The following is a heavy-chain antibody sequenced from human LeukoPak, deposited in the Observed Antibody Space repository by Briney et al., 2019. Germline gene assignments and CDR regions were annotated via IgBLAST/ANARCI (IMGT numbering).Heavy chain of an antibody. CDR2: INPNSGGT. V-gene: IGHV1-2*02. CDR3: ARADRLDGSPYLIGP. J-gene: IGHJ5*02. D-gene: IGHD1-26*01. Sequence: ASVKVSCKTSGYSFTDYYMHWVRQAPGQGLEWMGWINPNSGGTSTAQKFQGGITMTRDTSITTVYMEVSWLTSDDTAIYYCARADRLDGSPYLIGPWGQGTLVTVSS. CDR1: GYSFTDYY.